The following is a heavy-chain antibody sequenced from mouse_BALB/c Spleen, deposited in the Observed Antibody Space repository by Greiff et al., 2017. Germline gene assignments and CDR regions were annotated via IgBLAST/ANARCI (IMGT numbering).Heavy chain of an antibody. Sequence: EVQLQQTGPELVKPGASVKISCKASGYSFTDYIMLWVKQSHGKSLEWIGNINPYYGSTSYNLKFKGKATLTVDKSSSTAYMQLNSLTSEDSAVYYCARSTMITRYFDVWGAGTTVTVSS. CDR1: GYSFTDYI. D-gene: IGHD2-4*01. CDR3: ARSTMITRYFDV. J-gene: IGHJ1*01. CDR2: INPYYGST. V-gene: IGHV1-39*01.